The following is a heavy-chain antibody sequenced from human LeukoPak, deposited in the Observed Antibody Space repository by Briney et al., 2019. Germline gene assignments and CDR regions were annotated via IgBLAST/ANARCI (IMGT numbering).Heavy chain of an antibody. CDR1: GYTFTSYD. Sequence: ASVKVSCKASGYTFTSYDINWVRQATGQGLEWMGWMNPNSGNTGYAQKFQGRVTMTRNTSISTAYMELSSLRPEDTAVYYCARGASSFDNAFDIWGQGTMVTVSS. D-gene: IGHD6-13*01. V-gene: IGHV1-8*01. CDR2: MNPNSGNT. J-gene: IGHJ3*02. CDR3: ARGASSFDNAFDI.